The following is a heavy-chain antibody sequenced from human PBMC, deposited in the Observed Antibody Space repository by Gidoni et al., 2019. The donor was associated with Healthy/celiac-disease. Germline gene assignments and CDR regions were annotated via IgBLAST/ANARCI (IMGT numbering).Heavy chain of an antibody. J-gene: IGHJ4*02. Sequence: QVQLVESGGGVVQPGRSLRLSCAASGFTFRSYGLHWVRQAPGKGLEWVAVIWYDGSNKYYADSVKGRFTISRDNSKNTLYLQMNSLRAEDTAVYYCARGGGVVVTAMAQWGQGTLVTVSS. CDR3: ARGGGVVVTAMAQ. CDR2: IWYDGSNK. CDR1: GFTFRSYG. D-gene: IGHD2-21*02. V-gene: IGHV3-33*01.